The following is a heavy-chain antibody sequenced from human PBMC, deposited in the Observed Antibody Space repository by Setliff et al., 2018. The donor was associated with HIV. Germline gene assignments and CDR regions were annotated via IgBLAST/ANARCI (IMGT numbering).Heavy chain of an antibody. D-gene: IGHD2-15*01. CDR2: IIPIFGTA. J-gene: IGHJ3*02. CDR3: ARDGRLLNAFDI. Sequence: EASVKVSCKASGGTFSSYAISWVRQAPGQGLEWMGGIIPIFGTANYAQKFQGRVTITTDESTSTAYMELSSLRSEDTAVYYCARDGRLLNAFDIWGQGTMVTVS. V-gene: IGHV1-69*05. CDR1: GGTFSSYA.